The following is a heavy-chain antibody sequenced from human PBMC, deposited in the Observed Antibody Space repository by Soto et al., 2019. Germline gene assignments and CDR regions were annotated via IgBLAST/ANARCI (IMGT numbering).Heavy chain of an antibody. CDR3: ARGGRVVVVTAAFDY. Sequence: QVQLMQSGAEVKKPGASVKASCKASGNTFTNYYIHWVRQAPGQGLEWMGTINPSGGDTTYAQKFLGRVTMTRDTSTSTLYMELTSLRSEDTAVYYCARGGRVVVVTAAFDYWGQGTLVTVSS. J-gene: IGHJ4*02. V-gene: IGHV1-46*01. CDR2: INPSGGDT. D-gene: IGHD2-21*02. CDR1: GNTFTNYY.